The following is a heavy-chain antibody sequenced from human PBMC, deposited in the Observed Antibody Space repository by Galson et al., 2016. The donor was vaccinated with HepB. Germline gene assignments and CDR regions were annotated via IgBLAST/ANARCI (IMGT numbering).Heavy chain of an antibody. V-gene: IGHV3-30*18. CDR2: ISSVGSNT. CDR1: GFTFSVYG. Sequence: SLRLSCAVSGFTFSVYGMYWVRQPPGKGLELVAAISSVGSNTYYADSVKGRFTISRDNSKNTLYLQMNSLRAEETAVYYCAKTGPRSGYLLFRPPLEYWGQGTLVTVSS. D-gene: IGHD3-22*01. CDR3: AKTGPRSGYLLFRPPLEY. J-gene: IGHJ4*02.